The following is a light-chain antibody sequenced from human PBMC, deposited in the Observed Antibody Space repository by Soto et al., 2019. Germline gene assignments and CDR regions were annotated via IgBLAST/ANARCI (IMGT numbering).Light chain of an antibody. Sequence: EVVLTQSPGTLSLSPGERATLSCRASQSVSRTYLAWYQQKPGQAPRLLIYDASSRATGIPDRFSGSGSGTDFLLTISRLEPDDFAVYYCQDYGGSRTFGQGTKVEIK. CDR3: QDYGGSRT. V-gene: IGKV3-20*01. CDR2: DAS. CDR1: QSVSRTY. J-gene: IGKJ1*01.